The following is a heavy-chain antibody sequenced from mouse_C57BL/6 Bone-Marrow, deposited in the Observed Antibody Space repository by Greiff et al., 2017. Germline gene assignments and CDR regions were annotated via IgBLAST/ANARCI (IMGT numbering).Heavy chain of an antibody. CDR1: GYTFTSYW. V-gene: IGHV1-52*01. CDR3: ARERGLRRDYFDY. CDR2: IDPSDSET. J-gene: IGHJ2*01. Sequence: VQLQQPGAELVRPGSSVKLSCKASGYTFTSYWMHWVKQRPIQGLEWIGNIDPSDSETHYNQKFKDKATLTVDKSSSTAYMQLSSLTSEDSAVYYCARERGLRRDYFDYWGQGTTLTVSS. D-gene: IGHD2-4*01.